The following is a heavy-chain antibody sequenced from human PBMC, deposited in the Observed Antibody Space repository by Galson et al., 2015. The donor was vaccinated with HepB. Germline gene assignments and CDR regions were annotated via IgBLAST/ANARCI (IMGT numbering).Heavy chain of an antibody. CDR1: GYTFSSYG. J-gene: IGHJ6*03. D-gene: IGHD5-24*01. CDR3: ARYGYIKNYYYDYYMDV. CDR2: INTDTGNP. Sequence: SVKVSCKASGYTFSSYGVIWVRQAPGQGLAWMGWINTDTGNPTYAQGFTGRFVFSLDTSVSTAFLQISSLKAEDTAVYYCARYGYIKNYYYDYYMDVWGKGTTVTVSS. V-gene: IGHV7-4-1*02.